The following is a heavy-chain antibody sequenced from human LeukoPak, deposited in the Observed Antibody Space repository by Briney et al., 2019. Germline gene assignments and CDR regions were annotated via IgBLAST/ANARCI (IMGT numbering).Heavy chain of an antibody. J-gene: IGHJ4*02. V-gene: IGHV3-30*02. CDR2: IRYEGTIK. CDR1: GFAFSIYG. CDR3: AKNAATYYYDSSGYYDHFDY. D-gene: IGHD3-22*01. Sequence: GGSLRLSCATSGFAFSIYGMHWVRQAPGKGLEWGGFIRYEGTIKYYAGCMKGRFTISRDNSRNTLYLQMNTLRADDTAVYYCAKNAATYYYDSSGYYDHFDYWGQGTLVTVSS.